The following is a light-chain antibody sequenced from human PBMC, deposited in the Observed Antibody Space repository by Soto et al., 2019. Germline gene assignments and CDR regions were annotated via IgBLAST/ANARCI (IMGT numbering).Light chain of an antibody. CDR3: MQALQTPLT. Sequence: DIVMTQSPLSLPVTPGEPASISCRSSQSLLHRSGYNYLDWYLQRPGQSPQLLISLGSNRASGVPDRFSGRGSGTDFTLKISRVKAEDVRVYFCMQALQTPLTFGGGTRVETK. CDR2: LGS. J-gene: IGKJ4*01. CDR1: QSLLHRSGYNY. V-gene: IGKV2-28*01.